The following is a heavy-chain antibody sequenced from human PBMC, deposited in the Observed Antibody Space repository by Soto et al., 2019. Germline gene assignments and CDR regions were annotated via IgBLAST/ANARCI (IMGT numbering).Heavy chain of an antibody. J-gene: IGHJ4*02. V-gene: IGHV2-5*02. Sequence: QITLKESGPPLVKPTQTLTLTCTFSGFSLSTSGVGVGWIRQPPGKALEWLALIYWDDDKRYSPSLKSRLTITKDTSKNQVVLTMTNMDPVDTATYYCAHSPKRSYQLLSYYFDYWGQGTLVTVSS. D-gene: IGHD2-2*01. CDR2: IYWDDDK. CDR1: GFSLSTSGVG. CDR3: AHSPKRSYQLLSYYFDY.